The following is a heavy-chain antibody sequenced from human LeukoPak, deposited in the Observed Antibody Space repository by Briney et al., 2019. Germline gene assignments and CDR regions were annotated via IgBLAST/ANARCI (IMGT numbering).Heavy chain of an antibody. J-gene: IGHJ4*02. CDR2: ISGSDGST. V-gene: IGHV3-23*01. D-gene: IGHD4-23*01. CDR3: AKGRVNSGLKTFDY. CDR1: GFTFSSYA. Sequence: GGSLRLSCAASGFTFSSYAMSWVRQAPGKGLEWVSAISGSDGSTYYADSVKGRFTISRDNSKNTLYLQMNSLRAEDTAVYYCAKGRVNSGLKTFDYWGQGTLVTVSS.